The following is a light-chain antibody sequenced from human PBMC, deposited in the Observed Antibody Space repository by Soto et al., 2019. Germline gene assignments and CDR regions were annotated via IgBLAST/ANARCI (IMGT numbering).Light chain of an antibody. CDR3: QQTYNTPLT. J-gene: IGKJ4*01. Sequence: DIQMTQSPSSLSASVGDRVTITCRASQGIRNYLNWYQQKPGKAPKLLIDFASNLQSGVPSRFSGSGSGTDFTLTITSLQPADFAAYYCQQTYNTPLTFGGGTKVDIK. V-gene: IGKV1-39*01. CDR2: FAS. CDR1: QGIRNY.